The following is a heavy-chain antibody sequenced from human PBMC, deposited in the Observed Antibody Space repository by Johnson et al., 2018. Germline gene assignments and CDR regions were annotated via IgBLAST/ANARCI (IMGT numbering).Heavy chain of an antibody. CDR2: IRSKANSYAT. CDR1: GLIFSGST. J-gene: IGHJ3*02. Sequence: VRLVQGGGGLVEPGGSLKLCCAASGLIFSGSTMHWVRQASGKGLEWVGRIRSKANSYATAYAASVKGRFTISRDDSKKTAYLQMNSLKTEDTAVYYCTRHRSGTGDAFDIWGQGTMVTVSS. CDR3: TRHRSGTGDAFDI. D-gene: IGHD1-26*01. V-gene: IGHV3-73*01.